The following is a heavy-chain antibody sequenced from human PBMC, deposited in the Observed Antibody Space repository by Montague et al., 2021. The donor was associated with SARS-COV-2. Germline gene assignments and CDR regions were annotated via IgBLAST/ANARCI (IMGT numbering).Heavy chain of an antibody. CDR1: GGSINRYY. J-gene: IGHJ4*02. D-gene: IGHD3-16*02. CDR3: ARDGDYDYIWGSYRPYYFDN. V-gene: IGHV4-4*07. Sequence: SETLSLTCTVSGGSINRYYWSWIRQPAGKGLEWIGRIYTTGSTNSNPSLMSRVTMSVDTSKNQFSLNLSPVTAADTAIYYCARDGDYDYIWGSYRPYYFDNWGQGTLVTVSS. CDR2: IYTTGST.